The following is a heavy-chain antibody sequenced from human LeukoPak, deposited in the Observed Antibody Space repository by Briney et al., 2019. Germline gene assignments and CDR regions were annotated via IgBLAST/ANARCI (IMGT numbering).Heavy chain of an antibody. V-gene: IGHV3-7*01. D-gene: IGHD3-22*01. CDR3: ARDPTQGYYDSSGYKGYAAFDI. CDR1: GFTFRTYW. CDR2: IKQSGSEK. J-gene: IGHJ3*02. Sequence: GGSLRLSCAASGFTFRTYWMSWVRQAPGKGLEWVANIKQSGSEKYYVDSVKGRFTISRDNAKNSLYLQMNSLRVEDTAVYFCARDPTQGYYDSSGYKGYAAFDIWGQGTMVTVSS.